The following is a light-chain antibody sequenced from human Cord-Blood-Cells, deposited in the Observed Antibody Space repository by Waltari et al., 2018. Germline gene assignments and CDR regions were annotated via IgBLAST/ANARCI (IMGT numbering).Light chain of an antibody. J-gene: IGKJ4*01. CDR1: QGISSA. CDR3: QQFNSYRLT. CDR2: DAS. Sequence: AIQLTQSPSSLSASVGDRVTITCRASQGISSALAWYQQKPGKAPKLLIYDASSLESGVPSRFSGTGSGTDFTLTISSLHPEEFATYYCQQFNSYRLTFGGGTKVEIK. V-gene: IGKV1-13*02.